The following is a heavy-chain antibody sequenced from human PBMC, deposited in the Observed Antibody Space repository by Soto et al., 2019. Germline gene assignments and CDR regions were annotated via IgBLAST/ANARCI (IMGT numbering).Heavy chain of an antibody. V-gene: IGHV4-30-4*02. CDR1: GGSISSGDYY. CDR2: IYYSGST. Sequence: SETLSLTCTVSGGSISSGDYYWSWIRQPPGKGLEWIGYIYYSGSTYYNPSLKSRVTISVDTSKNQFSLKLSSVTAADTAVYYCARGRSSGYPNGFDPWGQGTLVTVSS. J-gene: IGHJ5*02. CDR3: ARGRSSGYPNGFDP. D-gene: IGHD3-22*01.